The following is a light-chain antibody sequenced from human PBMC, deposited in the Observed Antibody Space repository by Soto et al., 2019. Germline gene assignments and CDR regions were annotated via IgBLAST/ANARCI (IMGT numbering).Light chain of an antibody. CDR2: DAS. Sequence: DIQMTQSPSSLPASVGDRVTITCQASQDISNYLNWYQQKPGKAPKLLVYDASNLETGVPSRFSGSGSGTDFTFTISSLQPEDISTYYCQQYDNLPLTFGGGPNVDIK. CDR3: QQYDNLPLT. V-gene: IGKV1-33*01. J-gene: IGKJ4*01. CDR1: QDISNY.